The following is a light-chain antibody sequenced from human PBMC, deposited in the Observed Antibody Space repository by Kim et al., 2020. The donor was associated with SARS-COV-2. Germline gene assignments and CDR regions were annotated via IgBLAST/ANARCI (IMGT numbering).Light chain of an antibody. V-gene: IGLV2-14*03. CDR1: SSDVGGYNY. CDR3: SSYTSYSTLV. CDR2: DVS. Sequence: QSALTQPASVSGSPGQSITISCTGTSSDVGGYNYVSWYQLHPGKAPKLMIYDVSNRPSGVSNRFSGSKSGSTASLTISGLQAEDEADYYCSSYTSYSTLVFGGGTQLTVL. J-gene: IGLJ2*01.